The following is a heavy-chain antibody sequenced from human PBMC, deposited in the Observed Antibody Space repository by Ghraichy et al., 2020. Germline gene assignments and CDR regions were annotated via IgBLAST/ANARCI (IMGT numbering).Heavy chain of an antibody. J-gene: IGHJ6*02. CDR2: ITSSSRTK. D-gene: IGHD4-23*01. CDR3: ARGSTVVRFYYYDGMDV. Sequence: ETLSLTCGGSGFTFSSYSMNWVRQSPGKGLEWVSYITSSSRTKSYADSVTGRFTISRDNAQNSLYLQMNSLRDEDTAVYYCARGSTVVRFYYYDGMDVWGQGTTVTVSS. CDR1: GFTFSSYS. V-gene: IGHV3-48*02.